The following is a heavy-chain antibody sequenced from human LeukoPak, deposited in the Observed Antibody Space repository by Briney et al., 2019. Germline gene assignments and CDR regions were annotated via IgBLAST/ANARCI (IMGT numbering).Heavy chain of an antibody. Sequence: ASVKVSCKASGYTFTGYYMHWVRQAPGQGLEWMGMIYAGGGDTRFARKFQGRVTMTRDTSTTTVYMDMSTLRSEDTAVYFCATEPPDGYYFDYWGQGTLVTVSS. D-gene: IGHD5-24*01. CDR1: GYTFTGYY. CDR3: ATEPPDGYYFDY. J-gene: IGHJ4*02. CDR2: IYAGGGDT. V-gene: IGHV1-46*01.